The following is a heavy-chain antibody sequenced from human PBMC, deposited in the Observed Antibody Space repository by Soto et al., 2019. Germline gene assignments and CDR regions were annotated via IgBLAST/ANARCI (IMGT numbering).Heavy chain of an antibody. CDR1: GFTFSSYS. CDR3: ASQGNSGYYHLYDYGMDV. Sequence: AGGSLRLSCAASGFTFSSYSMNWVRQAPGKGLEWVSSISSSSSYIYYADSVKGRFTISRDNAKNSLYLQMNSLRAEDTAVYYCASQGNSGYYHLYDYGMDVWGQGTTVTVSS. D-gene: IGHD5-12*01. V-gene: IGHV3-21*01. J-gene: IGHJ6*02. CDR2: ISSSSSYI.